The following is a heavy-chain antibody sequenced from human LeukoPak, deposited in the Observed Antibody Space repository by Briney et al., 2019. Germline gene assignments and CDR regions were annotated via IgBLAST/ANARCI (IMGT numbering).Heavy chain of an antibody. CDR1: GFTFSSYD. CDR3: ARETPAGWTQH. V-gene: IGHV3-30*02. J-gene: IGHJ1*01. D-gene: IGHD6-19*01. Sequence: GGSLRLSCAASGFTFSSYDMHWVRQAPGKGLEWVAFIRYDGSAKYYAYSVKGRFTISRDNAKNSLYLQMNSLRAEDTAVYYCARETPAGWTQHWGQGTLVTVSS. CDR2: IRYDGSAK.